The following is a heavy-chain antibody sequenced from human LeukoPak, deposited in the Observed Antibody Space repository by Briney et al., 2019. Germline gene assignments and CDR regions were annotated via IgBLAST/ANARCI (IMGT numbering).Heavy chain of an antibody. CDR2: ISWNSGSI. V-gene: IGHV3-9*01. CDR3: AKQPLPGIAVASFDY. CDR1: GFTFDDYA. J-gene: IGHJ4*02. Sequence: PGGSLRLSCAASGFTFDDYAMHWVRQAPGKGLEWVSGISWNSGSIGYADSVKGRFTISRDNAKNSLYLQMNSLRAEDTALYYCAKQPLPGIAVASFDYWGQGTLVTVSS. D-gene: IGHD6-19*01.